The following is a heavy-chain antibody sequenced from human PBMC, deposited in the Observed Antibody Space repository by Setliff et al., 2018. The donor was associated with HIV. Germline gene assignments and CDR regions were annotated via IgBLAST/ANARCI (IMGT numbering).Heavy chain of an antibody. CDR3: ARPSYSSGWYYNY. V-gene: IGHV4-39*01. CDR1: GGSISTSRYY. Sequence: PSETLSLTCTVSGGSISTSRYYWGWIRQPPGKGLEWIGSIYYSGSTYYNPSLKSRVTISVDTSKNQFSLKLSSVTAADTAVYYCARPSYSSGWYYNYWGQGTLVTVSS. J-gene: IGHJ4*02. D-gene: IGHD6-19*01. CDR2: IYYSGST.